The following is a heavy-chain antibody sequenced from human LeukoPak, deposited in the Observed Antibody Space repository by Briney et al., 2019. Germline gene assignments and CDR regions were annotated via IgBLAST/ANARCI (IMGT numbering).Heavy chain of an antibody. D-gene: IGHD1-26*01. CDR3: ARRGNSGSFRYFQH. CDR2: IYYSGST. CDR1: GGSISSYY. Sequence: SETLSLTCTVSGGSISSYYWSWIRQPPGKGLEWIGYIYYSGSTNYNPSLKSRVTISVDTSKNQFSLKLSSVTAADTAVYYCARRGNSGSFRYFQHWGQGTLVTVSS. V-gene: IGHV4-59*08. J-gene: IGHJ1*01.